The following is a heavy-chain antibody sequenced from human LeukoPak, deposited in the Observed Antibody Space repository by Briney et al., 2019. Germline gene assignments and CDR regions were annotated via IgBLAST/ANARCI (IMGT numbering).Heavy chain of an antibody. D-gene: IGHD6-13*01. CDR2: IKQDGSEK. V-gene: IGHV3-7*01. Sequence: PGGSLRLACAASGFTFSSYWMTWVRHVPGKGLEWVARIKQDGSEKYYVDSVKGRFTISRDNTRNSLYLQMNSLRAEDTAVYYCARVGGYSSSWYQYYFDYWGQGTLVTVSS. J-gene: IGHJ4*02. CDR1: GFTFSSYW. CDR3: ARVGGYSSSWYQYYFDY.